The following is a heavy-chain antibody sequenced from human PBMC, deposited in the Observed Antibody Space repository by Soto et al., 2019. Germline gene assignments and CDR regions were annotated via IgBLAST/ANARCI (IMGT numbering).Heavy chain of an antibody. J-gene: IGHJ4*02. CDR3: ARSYYDYVWRSYRSAHFDY. V-gene: IGHV1-46*01. CDR1: GYTFTSYY. CDR2: INPSGDST. D-gene: IGHD3-16*02. Sequence: QVQLVQSGAEVKKPGASVKVSCKASGYTFTSYYMHWVRQAPGQGLEWMGIINPSGDSTSYAQKFQGKVTMTRDTSTSTVYMELSSLRSEDTAVYYCARSYYDYVWRSYRSAHFDYWGQGTLVTVSS.